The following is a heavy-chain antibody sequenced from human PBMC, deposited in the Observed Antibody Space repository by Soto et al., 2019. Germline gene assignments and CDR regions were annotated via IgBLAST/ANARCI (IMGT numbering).Heavy chain of an antibody. J-gene: IGHJ6*02. Sequence: PGGSLRLSCAASGFTSSSYGIHWVRQAPGKGLQWVAVIWSDGTDKFYADSVKGRFTISRDNSKNTLYLQIYNLRAEDTAVFYCARASRKYGMDVWGQGTTVTVSS. CDR3: ARASRKYGMDV. V-gene: IGHV3-33*01. CDR2: IWSDGTDK. D-gene: IGHD6-13*01. CDR1: GFTSSSYG.